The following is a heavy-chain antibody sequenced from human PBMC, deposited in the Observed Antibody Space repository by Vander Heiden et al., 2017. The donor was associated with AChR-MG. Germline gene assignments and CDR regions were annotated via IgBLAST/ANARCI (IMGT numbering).Heavy chain of an antibody. CDR2: INAGNGNT. CDR3: ARVAVVAATSYFDY. D-gene: IGHD2-15*01. J-gene: IGHJ4*02. V-gene: IGHV1-3*01. Sequence: QVQLVQSGAEVKKPGASVKVSCKASGYTFTSYATHWVRQAPGQRLEWMGWINAGNGNTKYSQKFQGRVTITRDTSASTAYMELSSLRSEDTAVYYCARVAVVAATSYFDYWGQGTLVTVSS. CDR1: GYTFTSYA.